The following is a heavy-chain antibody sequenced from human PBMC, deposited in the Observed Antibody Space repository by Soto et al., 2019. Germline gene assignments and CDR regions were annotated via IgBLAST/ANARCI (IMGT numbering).Heavy chain of an antibody. Sequence: EGQLVESGGGLVQPGGSLRLSCDASGLSFSSYNMNWVRQAPGKGLEWVAYITATTGTVYYADSVNGRFTISRDNAKNSLYLQMNSLRDEDTAVYYCVRAAGAKLYGYGYWGRGTLVTVSS. D-gene: IGHD5-18*01. CDR3: VRAAGAKLYGYGY. CDR2: ITATTGTV. CDR1: GLSFSSYN. J-gene: IGHJ4*02. V-gene: IGHV3-48*02.